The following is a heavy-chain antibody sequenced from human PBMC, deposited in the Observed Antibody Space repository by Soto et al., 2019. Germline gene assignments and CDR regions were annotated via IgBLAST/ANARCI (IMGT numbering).Heavy chain of an antibody. CDR3: ARDRDSRNYYDSSGYPPYST. Sequence: PGGSLRLSCAASGFTFSSYSMNWVRQAPGKGLEWVSYISSSSSTIYYADSVKGRFTISRDNAKSSLYLQMNSLRDEDTAVYYCARDRDSRNYYDSSGYPPYSTWGQGTLVTVSS. CDR1: GFTFSSYS. CDR2: ISSSSSTI. J-gene: IGHJ5*02. V-gene: IGHV3-48*02. D-gene: IGHD3-22*01.